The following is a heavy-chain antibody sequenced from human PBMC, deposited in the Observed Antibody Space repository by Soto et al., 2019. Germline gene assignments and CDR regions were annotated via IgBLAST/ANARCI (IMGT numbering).Heavy chain of an antibody. V-gene: IGHV1-18*04. J-gene: IGHJ3*02. CDR1: GYTFTSYG. D-gene: IGHD2-2*01. CDR2: ISAYNGNT. Sequence: ASVKVSCKASGYTFTSYGISWVRQAPGQGLEWMGWISAYNGNTNYAQKLQGRVTMATDTSTSKAYKELRSLRSDDTAGYYCARARLGVVTAGPDDFDIWGQGTMVTVSS. CDR3: ARARLGVVTAGPDDFDI.